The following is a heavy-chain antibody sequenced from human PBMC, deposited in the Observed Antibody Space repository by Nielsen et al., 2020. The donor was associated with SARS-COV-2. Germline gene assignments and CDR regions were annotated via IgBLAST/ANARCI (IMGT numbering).Heavy chain of an antibody. D-gene: IGHD3-3*01. V-gene: IGHV3-49*04. CDR3: TRVLRFLEWYFDY. Sequence: GESLKISCTASGFTFGDYAMRWVRQAPGKGLEWVGFIRSKAYGGTTEYAASVKGRFTISRDDSKSIAYLQMNSLKTEDTAVYYCTRVLRFLEWYFDYWGQGTLVTVSS. J-gene: IGHJ4*02. CDR1: GFTFGDYA. CDR2: IRSKAYGGTT.